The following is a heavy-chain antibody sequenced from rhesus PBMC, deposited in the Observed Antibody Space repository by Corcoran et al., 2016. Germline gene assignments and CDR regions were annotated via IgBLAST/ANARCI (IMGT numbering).Heavy chain of an antibody. D-gene: IGHD6S26*01. CDR2: IDPSDSDT. V-gene: IGHV5-20*01. Sequence: EVQLVQSGAEVKRPGESLKISCKTSGYSFTSYWISWVRQMLGKGLEWLGAIDPSDSDTSYNPSFQGQVTISADKSISTAYLQWGRLKASDTATYYCAKSPRAAAGLNYWGQGVLVTVSS. CDR3: AKSPRAAAGLNY. J-gene: IGHJ4*01. CDR1: GYSFTSYW.